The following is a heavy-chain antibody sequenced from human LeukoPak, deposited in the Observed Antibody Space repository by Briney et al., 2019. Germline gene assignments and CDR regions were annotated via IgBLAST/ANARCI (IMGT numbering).Heavy chain of an antibody. CDR3: ARDTSRDGYNRFDY. CDR1: GGSISSYY. V-gene: IGHV4-59*01. CDR2: IYHSGST. J-gene: IGHJ4*02. Sequence: SETLSLTCTVSGGSISSYYWSWIRQPPGKGLEWIGYIYHSGSTNYNPSLKSRVTISVDTSKNQFSLKLSSVTAADTAVYYCARDTSRDGYNRFDYWGQGTLVTVSS. D-gene: IGHD5-24*01.